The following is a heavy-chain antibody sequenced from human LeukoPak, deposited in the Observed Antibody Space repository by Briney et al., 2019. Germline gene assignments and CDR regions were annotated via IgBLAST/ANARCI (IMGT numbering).Heavy chain of an antibody. Sequence: SETLSLTCAVYGGSFSGYYWSWIRQPPGKGLEWIGEINHSGSTNYNPSLKSRVTISVDTSKNQFSLKLSSVTAADTAVYYCARDHHPVDLWGQGTLVTVSS. J-gene: IGHJ5*02. CDR1: GGSFSGYY. CDR2: INHSGST. D-gene: IGHD1-14*01. V-gene: IGHV4-34*01. CDR3: ARDHHPVDL.